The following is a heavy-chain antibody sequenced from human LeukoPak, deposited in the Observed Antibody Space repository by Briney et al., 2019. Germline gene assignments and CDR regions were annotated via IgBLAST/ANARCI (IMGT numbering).Heavy chain of an antibody. D-gene: IGHD6-13*01. Sequence: SETLSLTCTVSGGSISSSSYYWGWVRRPPGKGLEWIGSIYYSGSTYYNPSLKSRVTISVDTSKNQFSLKLSSVTAADTAVYYCARHRAAAGTKRLDYWGQGTLVTVSS. J-gene: IGHJ4*02. CDR1: GGSISSSSYY. CDR2: IYYSGST. CDR3: ARHRAAAGTKRLDY. V-gene: IGHV4-39*01.